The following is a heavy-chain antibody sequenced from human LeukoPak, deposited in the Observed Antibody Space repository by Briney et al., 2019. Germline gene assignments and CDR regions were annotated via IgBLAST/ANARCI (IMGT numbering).Heavy chain of an antibody. J-gene: IGHJ6*02. Sequence: SETLSLTCAVYGGSFSGYYWSWIRQPPGKGLEWIGEINHSGSTNYNPSLKSRVTISVDTSKNQFSLKLSSVTAADTAVYYCVRVRLGYCSSTSCSTIYYYYGMDVWGQGTTVTVSS. V-gene: IGHV4-34*01. D-gene: IGHD2-2*01. CDR1: GGSFSGYY. CDR2: INHSGST. CDR3: VRVRLGYCSSTSCSTIYYYYGMDV.